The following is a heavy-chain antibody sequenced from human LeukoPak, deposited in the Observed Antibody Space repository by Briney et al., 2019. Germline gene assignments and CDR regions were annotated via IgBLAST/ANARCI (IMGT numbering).Heavy chain of an antibody. J-gene: IGHJ4*02. V-gene: IGHV3-9*01. D-gene: IGHD3-22*01. CDR1: GFTFDDYA. Sequence: GGSLRLSCAVSGFTFDDYAMHWVRQVPGKGLEWVSGINWNSDSIGYADSVKGRFTTSRDNAKNSLYLQMNSLRAEDTAVYYCAREGYYDSSGYLGVFDYWGQGTLVTVSS. CDR2: INWNSDSI. CDR3: AREGYYDSSGYLGVFDY.